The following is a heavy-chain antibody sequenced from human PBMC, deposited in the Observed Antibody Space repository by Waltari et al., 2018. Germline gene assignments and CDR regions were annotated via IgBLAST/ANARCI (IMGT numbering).Heavy chain of an antibody. Sequence: VQLVESGGGLVQPGGSLRLSCGAPGFNVTRSWMTCVRQAPGEGRGWVASMKTDGSEEFYVDSVTGRFTISRDNDKNLLFLQMNSLSADDTAVYFCARDWGFKRFDIWGQGTAVTVAS. CDR3: ARDWGFKRFDI. CDR2: MKTDGSEE. J-gene: IGHJ3*02. CDR1: GFNVTRSW. D-gene: IGHD3-16*01. V-gene: IGHV3-7*03.